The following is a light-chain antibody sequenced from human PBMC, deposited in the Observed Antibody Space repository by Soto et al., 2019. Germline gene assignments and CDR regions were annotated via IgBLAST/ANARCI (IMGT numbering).Light chain of an antibody. CDR2: DAS. J-gene: IGKJ5*01. CDR3: QQYNSYLIT. CDR1: QSLNTR. V-gene: IGKV1-5*01. Sequence: DIQLTQSPSTLSASVGDRVTLTCRASQSLNTRLAWYQQRPGKAPKLLIYDASSLESGVPSRFSGNGSGTEFTLTISSLQPDDFADYYCQQYNSYLITFGQGTRLEIK.